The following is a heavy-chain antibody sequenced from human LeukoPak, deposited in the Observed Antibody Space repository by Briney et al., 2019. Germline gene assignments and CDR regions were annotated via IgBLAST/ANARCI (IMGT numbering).Heavy chain of an antibody. D-gene: IGHD2-2*01. Sequence: GGSLRLSCAASGFTFSSYGMHWVRQAPGKGLEWVAFIRYDGSNKYYADSVKGRFTISRDNSKDTLYLQMNSLRAEDTAVYYCARGLRDCSSTSCYQYYYYMDVWGKGTTVTVSS. J-gene: IGHJ6*03. V-gene: IGHV3-30*02. CDR1: GFTFSSYG. CDR2: IRYDGSNK. CDR3: ARGLRDCSSTSCYQYYYYMDV.